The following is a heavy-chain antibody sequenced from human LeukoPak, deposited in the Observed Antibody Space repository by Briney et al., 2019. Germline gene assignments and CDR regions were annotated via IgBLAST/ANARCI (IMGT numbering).Heavy chain of an antibody. CDR1: GFTFSDYY. D-gene: IGHD2-2*02. J-gene: IGHJ5*02. CDR2: ISTTSTYT. Sequence: PGGSLRLSCAASGFTFSDYYMSWIRQALGKGLEWVSYISTTSTYTDYADSVKGRFTISRDNAKNLLYLQMNSLRPEDTAVYYCARDWYCSSSICYTDRNWFDPWGQGTLVTVSS. V-gene: IGHV3-11*05. CDR3: ARDWYCSSSICYTDRNWFDP.